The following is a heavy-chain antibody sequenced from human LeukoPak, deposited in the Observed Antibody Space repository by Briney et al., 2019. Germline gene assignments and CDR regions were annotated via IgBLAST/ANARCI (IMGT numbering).Heavy chain of an antibody. D-gene: IGHD3-10*01. V-gene: IGHV4-38-2*02. J-gene: IGHJ5*02. CDR2: IYHSGST. Sequence: PSETLSLTCAVSGYSISSGYYWGWIRQPPGKGLEWIGSIYHSGSTYYNPSLKSRVTISVDTSKNQFSLKLSSVTAADTAVYYCARDSLWSGELAFDPWGQGTLVTVSS. CDR1: GYSISSGYY. CDR3: ARDSLWSGELAFDP.